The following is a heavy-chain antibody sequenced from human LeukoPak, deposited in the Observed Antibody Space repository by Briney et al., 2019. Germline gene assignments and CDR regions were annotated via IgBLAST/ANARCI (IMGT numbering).Heavy chain of an antibody. CDR1: GYNFTNYW. CDR3: ARHGARQLWFGEFALKDDYFFYYMDV. D-gene: IGHD3-10*01. V-gene: IGHV5-51*01. J-gene: IGHJ6*03. CDR2: IYPYDSDT. Sequence: GESLKISCKGSGYNFTNYWIAWVRQMPGKGLEWMGVIYPYDSDTNYSPSFQARVTISVDKSMSTAHLEWSSLKASDTAMYYCARHGARQLWFGEFALKDDYFFYYMDVWGKGTAVTVSS.